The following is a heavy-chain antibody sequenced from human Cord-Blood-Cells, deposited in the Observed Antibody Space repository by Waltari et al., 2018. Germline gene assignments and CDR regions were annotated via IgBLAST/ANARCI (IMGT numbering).Heavy chain of an antibody. V-gene: IGHV1-69*01. D-gene: IGHD2-2*01. Sequence: QVQLVQSGAEVKKPGSSVKVSCKALGGTFISYAISWVRQAPGPGLEWMGGIIPIFGTANYAQKFQGRVTITADESTSTAYMELSSLRSEDTAVYYCARPSQYCSSTSCYAFDIWGQGTMVTVSS. CDR1: GGTFISYA. J-gene: IGHJ3*02. CDR2: IIPIFGTA. CDR3: ARPSQYCSSTSCYAFDI.